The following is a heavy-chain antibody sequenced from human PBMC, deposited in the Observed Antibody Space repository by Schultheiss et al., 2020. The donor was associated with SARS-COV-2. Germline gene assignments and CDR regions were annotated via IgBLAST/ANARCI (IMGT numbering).Heavy chain of an antibody. CDR1: GFTFSSYG. CDR2: ISYDGSNK. Sequence: GGSLRLSCAASGFTFSSYGMHWVRQAPGKGLEWVAVISYDGSNKYYADSVKGRFTISRDNSKNTLYLQMNSLRAEDTAVYYCASLYGVEYYYQYGMDVWGQGTTVTVSS. V-gene: IGHV3-30*03. CDR3: ASLYGVEYYYQYGMDV. D-gene: IGHD4-17*01. J-gene: IGHJ6*02.